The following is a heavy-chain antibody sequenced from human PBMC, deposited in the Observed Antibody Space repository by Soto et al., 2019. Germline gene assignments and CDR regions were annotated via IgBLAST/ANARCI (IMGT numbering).Heavy chain of an antibody. CDR2: IYHSGNT. CDR1: GGSISSGDYY. J-gene: IGHJ4*02. D-gene: IGHD3-10*01. Sequence: SETLSLTCAVSGGSISSGDYYWSCIRQHPGKGLEWIGYIYHSGNTYYNPSLKSRVTTSVDKSKNQFSLKLSSVTAADTAVYYCARQPNDGSGTASGADYWGQGTLVTVSS. CDR3: ARQPNDGSGTASGADY. V-gene: IGHV4-30-2*01.